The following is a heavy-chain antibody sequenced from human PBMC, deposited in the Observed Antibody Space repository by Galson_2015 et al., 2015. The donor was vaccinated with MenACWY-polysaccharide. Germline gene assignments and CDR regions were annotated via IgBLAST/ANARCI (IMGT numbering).Heavy chain of an antibody. V-gene: IGHV3-23*01. CDR3: AVNWNNDH. Sequence: SLRLSCAASGFTFSGYAMSWVRQAPRKGLEWVSSISFNGGNTYYVDSVKGRFTISRANSKSTLYLQMNSLRVEDTAVYYCAVNWNNDHWGQGTLVTVSS. CDR2: ISFNGGNT. CDR1: GFTFSGYA. D-gene: IGHD1/OR15-1a*01. J-gene: IGHJ4*02.